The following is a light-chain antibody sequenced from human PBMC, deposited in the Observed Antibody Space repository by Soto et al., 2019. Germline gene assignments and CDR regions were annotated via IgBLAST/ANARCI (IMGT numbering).Light chain of an antibody. CDR2: SNN. J-gene: IGLJ3*02. V-gene: IGLV1-44*01. CDR1: SSNIGRNP. CDR3: AAWDDSLTAAV. Sequence: QSVLTQPPSASGTPGQRVTISCSGSSSNIGRNPVNWYQQLPGTAPKLLIYSNNQRPSGVPDRFSGSKSGTLASLAISGLQTEDETDYYCAAWDDSLTAAVFGGGTKVTVL.